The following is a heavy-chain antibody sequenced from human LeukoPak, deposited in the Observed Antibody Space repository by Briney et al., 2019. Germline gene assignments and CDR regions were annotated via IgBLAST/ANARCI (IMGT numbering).Heavy chain of an antibody. CDR3: AREVDSYGAIDY. Sequence: VASVKVSCKASGGTFSSYAISWVRQAPGQGLEWMGGIIPIFGTANYAQKFQGRVTITADESTSTAYMELSSLRSEDTAVYYCAREVDSYGAIDYWGQGTLVTVSS. CDR1: GGTFSSYA. D-gene: IGHD5-18*01. J-gene: IGHJ4*02. CDR2: IIPIFGTA. V-gene: IGHV1-69*01.